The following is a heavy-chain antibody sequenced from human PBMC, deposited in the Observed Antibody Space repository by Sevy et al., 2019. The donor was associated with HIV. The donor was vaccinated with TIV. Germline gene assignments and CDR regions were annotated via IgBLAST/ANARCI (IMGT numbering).Heavy chain of an antibody. CDR3: ANAGYSSSWFDY. Sequence: GGSLRLSCAASGFTFSSYAMSWVRQAPGKGLEWDSAISGSGGSTYYADSVKRRFTISRDNSKNTLYLQMNSLRAEDTAVYYYANAGYSSSWFDYWGQGTLVTVSS. D-gene: IGHD6-13*01. V-gene: IGHV3-23*01. CDR2: ISGSGGST. CDR1: GFTFSSYA. J-gene: IGHJ4*02.